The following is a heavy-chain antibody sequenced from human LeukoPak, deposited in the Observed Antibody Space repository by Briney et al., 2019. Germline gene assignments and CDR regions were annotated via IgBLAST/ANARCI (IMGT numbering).Heavy chain of an antibody. CDR1: GYTFTSYG. CDR3: ARSYGSGSPPWFDP. J-gene: IGHJ5*01. Sequence: GASVKVSCKASGYTFTSYGISWVRQAPGQGLEWMGWISAYNGNTNYAQKLQGRVTMTTDTSTSTAYVELRSLRSDDTAVYYCARSYGSGSPPWFDPWGQGTTVTVSS. D-gene: IGHD3-10*01. CDR2: ISAYNGNT. V-gene: IGHV1-18*04.